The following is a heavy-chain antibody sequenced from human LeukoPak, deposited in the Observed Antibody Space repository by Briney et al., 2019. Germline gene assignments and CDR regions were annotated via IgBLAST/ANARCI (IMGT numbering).Heavy chain of an antibody. CDR3: VRTPPNWGFDY. D-gene: IGHD7-27*01. J-gene: IGHJ4*02. CDR1: GYTFTTHD. CDR2: MSPNSGDT. V-gene: IGHV1-8*01. Sequence: ASVKVSFKASGYTFTTHDINWMRQATGQGLEWLGWMSPNSGDTGYAQKFQGRVTMTSDSSISTAYMELSSLRSEDTAIYYCVRTPPNWGFDYWGQGTLVTVSS.